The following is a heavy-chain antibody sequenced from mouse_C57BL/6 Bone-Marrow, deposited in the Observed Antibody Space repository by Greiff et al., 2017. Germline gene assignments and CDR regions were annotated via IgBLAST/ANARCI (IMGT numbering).Heavy chain of an antibody. CDR3: AREGGSSSFHY. V-gene: IGHV5-4*01. D-gene: IGHD1-1*01. Sequence: DVKLVESGGGLVQPVGSLKLCCAASGFTFSSYAMSWVRPTPEKRLEWVATISDGGSYTYYPANVKGRFTISIDNAKNNLYLQMSHLKSEDPSMYYCAREGGSSSFHYWGPATTLPVFS. CDR1: GFTFSSYA. J-gene: IGHJ2*01. CDR2: ISDGGSYT.